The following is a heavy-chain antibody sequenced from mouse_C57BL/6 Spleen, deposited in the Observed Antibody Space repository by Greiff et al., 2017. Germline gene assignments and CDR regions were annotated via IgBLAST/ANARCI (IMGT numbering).Heavy chain of an antibody. Sequence: VQLQQSGPELVKPGASVKISCKASGYAFSSSWMNWVKQRPGKGLEWIGRIYPGDGATHYNGKFKGKATLTADNSSSTAYMQLSSLTSEDSAVYFCASNSYYARDYWGQGTSVTVSS. D-gene: IGHD1-3*01. CDR2: IYPGDGAT. V-gene: IGHV1-82*01. CDR1: GYAFSSSW. CDR3: ASNSYYARDY. J-gene: IGHJ4*01.